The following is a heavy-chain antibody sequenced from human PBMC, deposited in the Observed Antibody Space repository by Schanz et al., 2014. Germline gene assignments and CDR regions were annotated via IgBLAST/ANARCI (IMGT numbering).Heavy chain of an antibody. V-gene: IGHV7-4-1*02. CDR1: GYNFRTHG. CDR3: ARIDMGGVRQPYYYGMDV. Sequence: QVQLVQSGSELKKPGASVKISCKASGYNFRTHGMNWVRQAPGQGLEWLGWINTNTGNPTYARGLRGRYVFSLDTSVNTAYLQISSLKAEDTAVYYCARIDMGGVRQPYYYGMDVWGQGTTVTVPS. J-gene: IGHJ6*02. D-gene: IGHD3-16*01. CDR2: INTNTGNP.